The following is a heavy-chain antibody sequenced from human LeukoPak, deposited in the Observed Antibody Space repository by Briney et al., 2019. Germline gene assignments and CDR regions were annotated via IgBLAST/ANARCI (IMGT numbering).Heavy chain of an antibody. D-gene: IGHD2-15*01. J-gene: IGHJ5*02. V-gene: IGHV1-8*01. Sequence: ASVKVSCKASGYTFTSYDINWVRQATGQGLEWMGWMNPNSGNTGYAQKFQGRVTMTRNTSISTAYMELSSLRSEDTAVYYCARGRALTWWPSHNWFDPWGQGALVTVSS. CDR1: GYTFTSYD. CDR3: ARGRALTWWPSHNWFDP. CDR2: MNPNSGNT.